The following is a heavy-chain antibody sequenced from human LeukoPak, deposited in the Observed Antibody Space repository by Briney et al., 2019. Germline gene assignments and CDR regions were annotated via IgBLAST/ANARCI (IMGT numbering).Heavy chain of an antibody. CDR3: ARKGITMIVVAATGYYFDY. J-gene: IGHJ4*02. CDR2: IKQDGSEK. V-gene: IGHV3-7*05. D-gene: IGHD3-22*01. CDR1: GFTFSSYW. Sequence: PGGSLRLSCAASGFTFSSYWMSWVRQAPGKGLEWVANIKQDGSEKYYVDSVKGRFTISRDNAKNSLYLQMNSLRAEDTAVYYCARKGITMIVVAATGYYFDYWGQGTLVTVFS.